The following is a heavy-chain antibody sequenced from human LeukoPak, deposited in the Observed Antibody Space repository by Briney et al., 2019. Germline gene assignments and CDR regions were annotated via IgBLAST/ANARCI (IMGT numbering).Heavy chain of an antibody. CDR1: GYTFSGYY. CDR2: INPNSGGT. J-gene: IGHJ4*02. Sequence: GASVKLSCKASGYTFSGYYMHWVRQAPGQGPEWMGWINPNSGGTNSAQKFQGRVTMTRDTSISTAYMELSRLRSDDTAVYYCARDSGVASLGPDYWGQGTLVTVSS. CDR3: ARDSGVASLGPDY. D-gene: IGHD5-12*01. V-gene: IGHV1-2*02.